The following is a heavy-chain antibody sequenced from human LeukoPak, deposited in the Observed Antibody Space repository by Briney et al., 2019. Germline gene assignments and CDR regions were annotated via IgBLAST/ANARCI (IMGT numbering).Heavy chain of an antibody. CDR1: GFTFDGFS. CDR3: AKEVSYSSWVSFDS. Sequence: GGSLRLSCAASGFTFDGFSMHWVRQGPGRGLEWVSLIDKGGGATFYADSVRDRFTISRDNSKNSLFLQMNSLRTEDTALYYCAKEVSYSSWVSFDSWGQGTLVTVSS. CDR2: IDKGGGAT. V-gene: IGHV3-43*01. J-gene: IGHJ4*02. D-gene: IGHD5-18*01.